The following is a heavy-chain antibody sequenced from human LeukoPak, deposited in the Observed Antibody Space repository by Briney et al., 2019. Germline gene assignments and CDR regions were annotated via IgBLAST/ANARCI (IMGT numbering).Heavy chain of an antibody. V-gene: IGHV3-11*06. CDR2: ISSSSSYT. CDR3: AREGTARDAFDI. Sequence: GGSLRLSCAASGFTFSDYYMSWIRQAPGKGLEWVSYISSSSSYTNYADSMKGRFTISRDNSKNMLYLQMTSLRGEDTAMYYCAREGTARDAFDIWGQGTMVTVSS. CDR1: GFTFSDYY. J-gene: IGHJ3*02. D-gene: IGHD2-21*02.